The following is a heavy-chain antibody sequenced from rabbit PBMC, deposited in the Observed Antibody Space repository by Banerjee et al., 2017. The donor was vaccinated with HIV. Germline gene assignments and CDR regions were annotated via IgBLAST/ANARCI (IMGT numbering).Heavy chain of an antibody. CDR2: IYTGSSGNT. Sequence: QSLEESGGDLVKPGASLTLTCTASGFSFSSSYWICWVRQAPGKGLEWNACIYTGSSGNTYYASWAKGRFAISKSSSTTVTLQLNSLTAADTATYFCARSIDNIYGHGLALWGPGTLVTVS. CDR1: GFSFSSSYW. D-gene: IGHD3-1*01. CDR3: ARSIDNIYGHGLAL. J-gene: IGHJ4*01. V-gene: IGHV1S40*01.